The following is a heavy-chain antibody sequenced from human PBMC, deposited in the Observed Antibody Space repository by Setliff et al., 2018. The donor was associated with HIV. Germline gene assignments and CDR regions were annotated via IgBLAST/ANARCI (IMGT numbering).Heavy chain of an antibody. V-gene: IGHV4-59*01. CDR1: GGSIRGYY. CDR3: ARGPAGRLVFLSY. Sequence: PSETLSLTCTVSGGSIRGYYWSWIRQSPGKGLEWLGYIYYSGSTNYNPSLKSRVTISVDTSKNQFSLTLNSVTAADTAVYYCARGPAGRLVFLSYWGQGTLVTVSS. J-gene: IGHJ4*02. CDR2: IYYSGST. D-gene: IGHD6-6*01.